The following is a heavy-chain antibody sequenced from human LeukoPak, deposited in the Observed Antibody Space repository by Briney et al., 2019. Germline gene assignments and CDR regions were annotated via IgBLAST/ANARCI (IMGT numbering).Heavy chain of an antibody. CDR3: ASGLSMVRGVIIAFDI. D-gene: IGHD3-10*01. V-gene: IGHV1-8*03. Sequence: ASVKVSCKASGYTFTSYDINWVRQATGQGHGWVGWMNPNSGNTCYAQKFQGRVTITRNTSISTAYMELSSLRSEDTAVYYCASGLSMVRGVIIAFDIWGQGTMVTVSS. CDR1: GYTFTSYD. CDR2: MNPNSGNT. J-gene: IGHJ3*02.